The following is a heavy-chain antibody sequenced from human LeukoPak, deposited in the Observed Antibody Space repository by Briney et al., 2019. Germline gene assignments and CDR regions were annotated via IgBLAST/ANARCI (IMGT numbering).Heavy chain of an antibody. J-gene: IGHJ1*01. CDR1: GFTFSIYG. CDR3: AKEYEAYCGGDCYSHFQD. Sequence: HPGRSLRLSCAASGFTFSIYGMHWVRQAPGKGLEWVAVIWYDGRNKYYADSVKGRFSISRDNSKNTLYLQMNSLRAEDTAVYYSAKEYEAYCGGDCYSHFQDWGQGTLVTVSS. D-gene: IGHD2-21*02. CDR2: IWYDGRNK. V-gene: IGHV3-33*06.